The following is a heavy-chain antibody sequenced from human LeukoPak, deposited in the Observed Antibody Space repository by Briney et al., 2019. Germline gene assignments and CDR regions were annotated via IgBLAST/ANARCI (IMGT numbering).Heavy chain of an antibody. CDR1: GFTFDDYA. J-gene: IGHJ4*02. CDR2: ITSNRGSI. CDR3: AKEIATGNGPYYFDY. V-gene: IGHV3-9*01. D-gene: IGHD6-13*01. Sequence: GGSLRLSCAASGFTFDDYAMEWVRPAPGGGREWVSGITSNRGSIGYADSEKGRFTISRDTATKSLYLQMKRLRAEATALYYCAKEIATGNGPYYFDYWGQGTLVTVSS.